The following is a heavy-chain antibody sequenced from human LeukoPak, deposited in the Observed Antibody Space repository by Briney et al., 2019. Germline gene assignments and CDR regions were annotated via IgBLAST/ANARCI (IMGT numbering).Heavy chain of an antibody. Sequence: SETLSLTCTVSGGSISGYYWSWIRQPAGKGLDWIGRIYTSGSTDYNPSLKSRVTISVDTSKNQFSLKLSSVTAADTAVYYCARRKRLRSGGADYWGQGTLVTVSS. J-gene: IGHJ4*02. CDR2: IYTSGST. CDR1: GGSISGYY. CDR3: ARRKRLRSGGADY. V-gene: IGHV4-4*07. D-gene: IGHD3-16*01.